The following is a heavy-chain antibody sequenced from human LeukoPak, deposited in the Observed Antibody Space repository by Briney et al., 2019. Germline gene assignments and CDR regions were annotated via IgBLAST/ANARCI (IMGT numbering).Heavy chain of an antibody. Sequence: PGGSLRLSCAASGFTFSGSAMHWVRQASGKGLEWVGRIRSKANSYATAYAASVKGRFTISRDDSKNTAYLQMNSLKTEDTAVYYCTRPYCSSASCPEYNCFDPWGQGTLVTVSS. CDR2: IRSKANSYAT. CDR3: TRPYCSSASCPEYNCFDP. V-gene: IGHV3-73*01. CDR1: GFTFSGSA. J-gene: IGHJ5*02. D-gene: IGHD2-2*01.